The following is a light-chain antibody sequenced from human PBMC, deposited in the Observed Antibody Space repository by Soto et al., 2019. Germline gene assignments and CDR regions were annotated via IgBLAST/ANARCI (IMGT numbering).Light chain of an antibody. CDR1: QSVSSN. V-gene: IGKV3-15*01. J-gene: IGKJ4*02. CDR3: QQYNNWPPLT. CDR2: GAS. Sequence: EIVMTQSPATLSVSPGERATLSCRASQSVSSNLAWYQQKPGQAPRLLIYGASTRATGIPARFSGSGSGTAFTLTISSLQSEDLAVYYCQQYNNWPPLTFGGGTKVEIK.